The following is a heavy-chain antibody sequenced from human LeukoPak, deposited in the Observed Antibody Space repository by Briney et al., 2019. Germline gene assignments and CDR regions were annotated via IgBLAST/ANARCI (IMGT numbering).Heavy chain of an antibody. CDR1: GFTFSSYS. D-gene: IGHD3-10*01. Sequence: GGSLRLSCAASGFTFSSYSMNWVRQAPGKGLEWVSYISSSSSTIYYTDSVKGRFTISKDNTKNSLYLQMNSLRAEDTAFHYCARETSARGVSTHWGQGTLVTVSS. V-gene: IGHV3-48*04. CDR2: ISSSSSTI. J-gene: IGHJ4*02. CDR3: ARETSARGVSTH.